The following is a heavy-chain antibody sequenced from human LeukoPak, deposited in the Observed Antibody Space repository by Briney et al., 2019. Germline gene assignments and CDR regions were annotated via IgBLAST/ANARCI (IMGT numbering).Heavy chain of an antibody. J-gene: IGHJ4*02. V-gene: IGHV3-23*01. D-gene: IGHD2-21*02. CDR1: GFTFSNYA. CDR3: ARRTITAGGDCLDY. CDR2: ISGRGGNT. Sequence: GGSRRLSCAASGFTFSNYAMSWVRQAPGKGLEWGSVISGRGGNTHYADSLKGRLTISRDTSKNTLYLQIDSLTTDDTAIYYCARRTITAGGDCLDYWGQGTLITVSS.